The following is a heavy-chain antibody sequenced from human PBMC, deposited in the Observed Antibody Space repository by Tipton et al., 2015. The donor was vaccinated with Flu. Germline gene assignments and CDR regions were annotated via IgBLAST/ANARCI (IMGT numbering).Heavy chain of an antibody. V-gene: IGHV3-23*01. D-gene: IGHD2-2*02. Sequence: SLRLSCAASGFTFSTYGMAWVRQAPGKGLEWVSVISNSGASTFYADSVKGRFTISRDNFKNMVYLHMYSLTAEDTAMYYCAKRLPSEYCAMTSCYSLADHWGQGTLVTVSS. CDR2: ISNSGAST. CDR3: AKRLPSEYCAMTSCYSLADH. J-gene: IGHJ5*02. CDR1: GFTFSTYG.